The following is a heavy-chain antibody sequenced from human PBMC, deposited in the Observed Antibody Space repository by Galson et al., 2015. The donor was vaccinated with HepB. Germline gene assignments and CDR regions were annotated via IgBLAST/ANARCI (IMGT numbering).Heavy chain of an antibody. CDR3: ARGDSGDYKTPKIFDN. J-gene: IGHJ4*02. Sequence: QSGAEVKKPGSSVKVSCKASGSIVSNYVISWVRQAPGQGLEWMGEISPGFGVPKYSQKFRDRVTITADESTSTAYLELSSLRSEDTAVYFCARGDSGDYKTPKIFDNWGQGTLVTVSS. CDR1: GSIVSNYV. CDR2: ISPGFGVP. D-gene: IGHD3-22*01. V-gene: IGHV1-69*01.